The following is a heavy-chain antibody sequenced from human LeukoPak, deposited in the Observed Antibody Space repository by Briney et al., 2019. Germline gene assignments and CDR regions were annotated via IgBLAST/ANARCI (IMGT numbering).Heavy chain of an antibody. CDR2: INWNGGST. V-gene: IGHV3-20*04. D-gene: IGHD3-3*01. Sequence: PGGSLRLSCAASGFTFDDYGMSWVRQAPGKGLEWVSGINWNGGSTGYADSVKGRFTIFRDNAKNSLYLQMNSLRAEDTALYYCATMADFWSGYYGGLDYWGQGTLVTVSS. CDR3: ATMADFWSGYYGGLDY. CDR1: GFTFDDYG. J-gene: IGHJ4*02.